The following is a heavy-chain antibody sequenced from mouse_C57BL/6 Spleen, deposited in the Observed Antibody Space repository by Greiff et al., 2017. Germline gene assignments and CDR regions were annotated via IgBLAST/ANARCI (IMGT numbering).Heavy chain of an antibody. V-gene: IGHV5-9*01. CDR1: GFTFSSYT. Sequence: EVKLEESGGGLVKPGGSLKLSCAASGFTFSSYTMSLVRQTPETRLEWVATISGGGGNTYYPDRAKGRFTISRDNAKNTLYLQMSSHGAEDTALYYCARHTVSTEWYFDVWGTGTTVTVSS. D-gene: IGHD1-1*01. CDR2: ISGGGGNT. J-gene: IGHJ1*03. CDR3: ARHTVSTEWYFDV.